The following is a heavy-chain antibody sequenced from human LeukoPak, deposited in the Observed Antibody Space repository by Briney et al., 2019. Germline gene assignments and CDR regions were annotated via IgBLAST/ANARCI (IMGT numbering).Heavy chain of an antibody. J-gene: IGHJ4*02. CDR3: AKLVPGGWYY. D-gene: IGHD6-19*01. CDR2: ISGSGSST. CDR1: GLTFSSYA. V-gene: IGHV3-23*01. Sequence: GGSLRLSCTASGLTFSSYAKSWVRQAPGKGLEWVSVISGSGSSTYCADSVKGRFTISRDNSKNTLYLQMNSLRAEDTAVYYCAKLVPGGWYYWGQGTLVTVSS.